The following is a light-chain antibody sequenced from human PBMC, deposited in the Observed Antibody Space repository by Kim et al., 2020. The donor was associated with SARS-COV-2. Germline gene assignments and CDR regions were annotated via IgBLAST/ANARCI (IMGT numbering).Light chain of an antibody. Sequence: DIQMTQSPSSLSASVGDRVTITCQASQGISKYLNWFQQKAGKAPEIVIYDVSNLEGGVPSRFSGSRSGTDFTLTIDSLQPEDLATYFCQQYASVPYTFGQGTKLEI. J-gene: IGKJ2*01. CDR3: QQYASVPYT. CDR2: DVS. V-gene: IGKV1-33*01. CDR1: QGISKY.